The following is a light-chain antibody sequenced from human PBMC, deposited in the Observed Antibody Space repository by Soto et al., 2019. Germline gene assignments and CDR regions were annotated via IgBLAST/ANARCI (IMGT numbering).Light chain of an antibody. CDR3: HQYNSYSPYT. J-gene: IGKJ2*01. CDR2: DAS. Sequence: EIQMTQSPPTLSASIGERVIITCRASQTISSSLAWYQQKPGQAPKLLIYDASSLESGVPSRFSGSGSGTEFTLTISSLQPDDFATYYCHQYNSYSPYTFGQGTKLEIK. CDR1: QTISSS. V-gene: IGKV1-5*01.